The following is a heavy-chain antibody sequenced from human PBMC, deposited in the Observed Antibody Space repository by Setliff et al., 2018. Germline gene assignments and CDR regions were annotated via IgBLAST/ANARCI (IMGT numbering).Heavy chain of an antibody. D-gene: IGHD1-1*01. V-gene: IGHV4-59*01. CDR2: IYHNGNT. J-gene: IGHJ4*02. CDR1: GGSISPYF. CDR3: ARDMGQPYYFES. Sequence: SETLSLTCTVSGGSISPYFWSWIRQPPGKGLEWIGYIYHNGNTNFNPSLKTRVTMSVDTSKNQFALNLRSVTAADTAVYYCARDMGQPYYFESWGLGTLVTVSS.